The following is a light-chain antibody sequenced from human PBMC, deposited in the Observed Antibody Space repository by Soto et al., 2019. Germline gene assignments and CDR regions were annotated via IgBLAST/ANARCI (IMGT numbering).Light chain of an antibody. CDR2: EDN. CDR3: QSYDSTNRVI. J-gene: IGLJ2*01. CDR1: SGSIASDF. V-gene: IGLV6-57*04. Sequence: LTQPHSVSESPGMTATISCTRSSGSIASDFVHWYQQRPGSGPTTVIYEDNRRPSGVPDRFSGSIDRSSNSASLTISGLQSEDEADYYCQSYDSTNRVIFGGVTKVTFL.